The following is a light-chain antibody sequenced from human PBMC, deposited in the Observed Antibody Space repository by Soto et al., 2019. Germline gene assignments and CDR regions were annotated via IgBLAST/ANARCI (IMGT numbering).Light chain of an antibody. CDR3: RQYNSYPYT. CDR1: HIISSW. CDR2: DAS. V-gene: IGKV1-5*01. J-gene: IGKJ2*01. Sequence: DIQMTQSPSTLSASVGDRVTITCRAGHIISSWLAWYQQKPGKAPKVMIYDASSLESGVPSRFSGSGSGTEFTLTISSLQPDDFATYYCRQYNSYPYTFGQGTKVDIK.